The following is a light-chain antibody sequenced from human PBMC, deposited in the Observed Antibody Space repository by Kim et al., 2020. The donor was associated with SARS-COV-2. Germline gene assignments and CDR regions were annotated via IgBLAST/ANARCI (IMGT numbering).Light chain of an antibody. Sequence: EVVMTQSPATLSVSPGERATLSCRASQSVSSNLAWYQQKPGQAPRLLIYRASTRATGIPARFSGSGPGTEFTLTISSLQSEDFALYYCQQYTNWPPEYTFGQGTKLEIK. CDR2: RAS. CDR1: QSVSSN. CDR3: QQYTNWPPEYT. V-gene: IGKV3-15*01. J-gene: IGKJ2*01.